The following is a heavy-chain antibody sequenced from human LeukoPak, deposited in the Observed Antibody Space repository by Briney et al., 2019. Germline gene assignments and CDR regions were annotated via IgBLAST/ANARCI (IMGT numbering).Heavy chain of an antibody. CDR2: INSDGSST. CDR3: ARDRPQSSGWCPDS. J-gene: IGHJ4*02. Sequence: GGSLRLSCAASGFTVSSNYMSWVRQAPGKGLEWVSRINSDGSSTTYADSVKGRFTISRDNAKNTLYLQMNSLRAEDTAVYYCARDRPQSSGWCPDSWGQGTLVTVSS. D-gene: IGHD6-19*01. V-gene: IGHV3-74*03. CDR1: GFTVSSNY.